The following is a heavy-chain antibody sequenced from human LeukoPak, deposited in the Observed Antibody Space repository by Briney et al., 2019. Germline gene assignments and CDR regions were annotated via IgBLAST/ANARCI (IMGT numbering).Heavy chain of an antibody. CDR2: IKQDGSET. Sequence: GGSLRLSCAASGFTFSNYWINWVRQAPGKGLEWVANIKQDGSETYCVDSVKGRFTISRDNAKNSLYPQMNSLRAEDTALYYCASGRDKYQLLSFYYYMDVWGKGTTVTVSS. J-gene: IGHJ6*03. V-gene: IGHV3-7*03. D-gene: IGHD2-2*01. CDR1: GFTFSNYW. CDR3: ASGRDKYQLLSFYYYMDV.